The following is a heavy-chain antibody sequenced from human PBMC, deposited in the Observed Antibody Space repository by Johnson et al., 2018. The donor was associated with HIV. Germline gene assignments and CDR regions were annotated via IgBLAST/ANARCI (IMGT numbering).Heavy chain of an antibody. D-gene: IGHD3-22*01. Sequence: VQLVESGGGLVQPGRSLRLSCAASGFTFDDYAMHWVRQAPGKGLEWVSGISWNSGSIGYADSVKGRFTISRDNAKNSLYLQMNSLRAEDTALYYCAKGGYDSDDAFDIWSQGTMVTVSS. V-gene: IGHV3-9*01. CDR3: AKGGYDSDDAFDI. CDR2: ISWNSGSI. CDR1: GFTFDDYA. J-gene: IGHJ3*02.